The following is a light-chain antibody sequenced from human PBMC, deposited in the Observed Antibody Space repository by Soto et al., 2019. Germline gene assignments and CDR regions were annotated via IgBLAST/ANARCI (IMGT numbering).Light chain of an antibody. CDR2: DVT. CDR3: SSYTSGSTTVV. CDR1: TNDIAVYSY. J-gene: IGLJ2*01. Sequence: SALTQPASVSGSPGQSITISCTGTTNDIAVYSYVSWYQQHPGKAPNLMIYDVTTRPSGVSNRFSGSKSGNTASLTISGLQAEDEANYYCSSYTSGSTTVVFGGGTKLTVL. V-gene: IGLV2-14*03.